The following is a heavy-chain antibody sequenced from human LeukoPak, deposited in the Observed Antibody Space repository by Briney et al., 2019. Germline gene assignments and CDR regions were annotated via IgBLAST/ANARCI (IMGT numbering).Heavy chain of an antibody. V-gene: IGHV3-15*01. Sequence: PGGSLRLSCAASGFTFTNTWMSWVRQAPGKGLEWVGRIKSKTDGGATHYAAPVKGRFTISRHESEDTLYLQMNSLRTEDTAVYYCTTDRFDWGQGTLVTVSS. CDR3: TTDRFD. CDR1: GFTFTNTW. J-gene: IGHJ4*02. CDR2: IKSKTDGGAT.